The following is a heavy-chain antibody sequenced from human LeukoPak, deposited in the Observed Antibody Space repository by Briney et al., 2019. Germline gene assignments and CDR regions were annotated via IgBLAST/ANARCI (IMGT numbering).Heavy chain of an antibody. CDR3: VKESGPFGAFDI. V-gene: IGHV3-30*18. CDR2: ISKDGSSK. CDR1: GFTFSGYA. J-gene: IGHJ3*02. D-gene: IGHD3-10*01. Sequence: AGGSLRLSCAASGFTFSGYAMQWVRQAPGKGLEWVAVISKDGSSKYYTDSVKGRFTISRDNSKNTLYLQMNSLRADDTAVYYCVKESGPFGAFDIWGQGTMVTVSS.